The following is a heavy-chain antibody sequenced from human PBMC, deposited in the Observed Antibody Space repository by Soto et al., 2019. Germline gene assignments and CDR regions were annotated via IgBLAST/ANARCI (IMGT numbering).Heavy chain of an antibody. CDR1: GFIFNRYG. V-gene: IGHV3-20*01. D-gene: IGHD4-17*01. CDR2: IRGNGGDT. Sequence: EVQLVESGGSVMWPGGSLRLSCAASGFIFNRYGMSWVRQAPGKGLEWVAGIRGNGGDTAYEDSVKGRFTISRDNAKDSLSLQMNGLRAEDTSFYHCVRRGGPRGDYPDYWRQGILVTVAS. J-gene: IGHJ4*02. CDR3: VRRGGPRGDYPDY.